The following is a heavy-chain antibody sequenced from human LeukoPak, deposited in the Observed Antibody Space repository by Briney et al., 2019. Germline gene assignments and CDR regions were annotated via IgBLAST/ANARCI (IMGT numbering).Heavy chain of an antibody. CDR1: GFTFSSYA. J-gene: IGHJ4*02. Sequence: GGSLRLSCAASGFTFSSYAMSWVRQAPGKGLEWVSAISGSGGSTYYADSVKGRFTISRDNSKNTLYLQMNSLRAEDTAVYYCAKVGGPYGDYEVFDYWGQGTLVTVSS. CDR3: AKVGGPYGDYEVFDY. CDR2: ISGSGGST. V-gene: IGHV3-23*01. D-gene: IGHD4-17*01.